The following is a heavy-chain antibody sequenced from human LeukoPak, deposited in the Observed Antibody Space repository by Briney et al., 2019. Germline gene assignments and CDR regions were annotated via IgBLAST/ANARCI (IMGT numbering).Heavy chain of an antibody. D-gene: IGHD3-22*01. CDR1: GGPISNYY. J-gene: IGHJ4*02. CDR3: VRERVGYDTSGRGPRFDC. Sequence: SETLSLTCSVSGGPISNYYWSWVRQPAGKGLEWIGRIYSSGDTNYNLSLTSRVTISLDKSKNQLSLKLTSVTPADTAVYYCVRERVGYDTSGRGPRFDCWGQGTLVTVSS. CDR2: IYSSGDT. V-gene: IGHV4-4*07.